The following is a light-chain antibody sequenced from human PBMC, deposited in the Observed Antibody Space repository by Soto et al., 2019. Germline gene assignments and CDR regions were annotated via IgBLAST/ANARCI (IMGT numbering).Light chain of an antibody. CDR1: SSDIGRYKF. CDR3: SSSTNKNTIVI. Sequence: QSVLTQPASVSGSPGQSVTISCTGTSSDIGRYKFVSWFQQHPGKAPKLLIFEGTNRPSGVSNRFSGSKSGNTASLTISGLQAEDEAIYFCSSSTNKNTIVIFGGGTKVTV. J-gene: IGLJ2*01. CDR2: EGT. V-gene: IGLV2-14*01.